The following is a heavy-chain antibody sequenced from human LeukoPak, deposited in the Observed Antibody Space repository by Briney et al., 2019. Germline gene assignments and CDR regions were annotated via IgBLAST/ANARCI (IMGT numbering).Heavy chain of an antibody. CDR2: FAYGGSKR. Sequence: GRSLTLSCAASGATFSGYAVHWVRQAPGKGLEWVAAFAYGGSKRYYADSVKGRFTISRDTSKDRLYLEMNGLRPEDTALYYCATQIKYFSSPYIPCDHWGQGSRVTVSS. J-gene: IGHJ4*02. CDR3: ATQIKYFSSPYIPCDH. D-gene: IGHD6-6*01. CDR1: GATFSGYA. V-gene: IGHV3-30*04.